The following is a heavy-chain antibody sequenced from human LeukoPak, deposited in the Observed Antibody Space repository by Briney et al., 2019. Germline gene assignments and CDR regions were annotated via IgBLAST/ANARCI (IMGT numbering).Heavy chain of an antibody. Sequence: PSETLSLTCTVSGGSISSYYWSWLRQPPGKGLEWIGYIYYSGSTNYNPSLKSRVTISVDTSKNQFSLKLSSVTAADTAVYYCARQDLAAAGIDYWGQGTLVTVSS. CDR1: GGSISSYY. CDR2: IYYSGST. CDR3: ARQDLAAAGIDY. D-gene: IGHD6-13*01. J-gene: IGHJ4*02. V-gene: IGHV4-59*08.